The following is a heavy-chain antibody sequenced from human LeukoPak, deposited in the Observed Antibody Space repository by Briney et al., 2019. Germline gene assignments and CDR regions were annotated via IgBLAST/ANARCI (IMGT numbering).Heavy chain of an antibody. J-gene: IGHJ4*02. CDR1: GFTFNKYA. V-gene: IGHV3-23*01. D-gene: IGHD4-17*01. Sequence: PGGSLRLSCAASGFTFNKYAMNWVRQAPGKGLEWVSVISGSDGTRYYADSLKGRFTISRDNSKNTLYLQMNTLRAEDTAMYYCAKGRESGVTTVIVVYWGQGTLVTVSS. CDR3: AKGRESGVTTVIVVY. CDR2: ISGSDGTR.